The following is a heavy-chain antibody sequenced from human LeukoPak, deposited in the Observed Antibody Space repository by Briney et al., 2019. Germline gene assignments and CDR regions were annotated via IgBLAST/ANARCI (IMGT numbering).Heavy chain of an antibody. V-gene: IGHV4-59*01. CDR1: GGSISSYY. CDR2: IYYSGST. D-gene: IGHD5-24*01. Sequence: PSETLSLTCTVSGGSISSYYWGWIRQPPGKGLEWIGYIYYSGSTNYNPSLKSRVTISVDTSKNQFSLKLSSVTAADTAVYYCARAGDERWLQFGGAFDIWGQGTMVTVSS. J-gene: IGHJ3*02. CDR3: ARAGDERWLQFGGAFDI.